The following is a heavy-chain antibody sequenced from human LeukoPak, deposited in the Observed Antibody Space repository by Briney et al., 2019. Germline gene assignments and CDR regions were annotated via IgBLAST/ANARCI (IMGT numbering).Heavy chain of an antibody. Sequence: LVKVSCKASGGTFSSYAISWVRQAPGQGLEWMGRIIPIFGTANYAQKFQGRVTITTDESTSTAYMELSSLRSEDTAVYYCATNRDCSGGSCYPYYYYYMDVWGKGTTVTVSS. CDR1: GGTFSSYA. V-gene: IGHV1-69*05. CDR2: IIPIFGTA. J-gene: IGHJ6*03. D-gene: IGHD2-15*01. CDR3: ATNRDCSGGSCYPYYYYYMDV.